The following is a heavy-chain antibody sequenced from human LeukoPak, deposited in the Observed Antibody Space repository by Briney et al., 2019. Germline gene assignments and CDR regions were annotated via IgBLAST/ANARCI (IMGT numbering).Heavy chain of an antibody. Sequence: GGSLRLSCATSGFTFGDSRMTWVRQAPGKGLQWVANINRDGTEKHFLDSVEGRFTISRDNAKKSLYLQMSSLRLQDTAVYFCVRGDWYFESWGQGTLVTVSS. CDR3: VRGDWYFES. D-gene: IGHD2-21*01. CDR2: INRDGTEK. J-gene: IGHJ4*02. CDR1: GFTFGDSR. V-gene: IGHV3-7*04.